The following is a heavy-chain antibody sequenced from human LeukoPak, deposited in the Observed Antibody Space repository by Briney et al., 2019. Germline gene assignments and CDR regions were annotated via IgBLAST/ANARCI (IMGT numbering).Heavy chain of an antibody. CDR2: IIPIFGTA. J-gene: IGHJ6*03. CDR1: GGTFSSYA. CDR3: AGVTRIAARQFYYMDV. V-gene: IGHV1-69*13. Sequence: GASVKVSCKASGGTFSSYAISWLRQAPEQGLEWMGGIIPIFGTANYAQKFQGRVTITADESTSTAYMELSSLRSEDTAVYYCAGVTRIAARQFYYMDVWGKGTTVTVSS. D-gene: IGHD6-6*01.